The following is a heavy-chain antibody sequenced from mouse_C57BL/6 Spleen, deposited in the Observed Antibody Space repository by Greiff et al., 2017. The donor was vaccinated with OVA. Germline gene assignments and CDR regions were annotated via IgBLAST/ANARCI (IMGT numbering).Heavy chain of an antibody. CDR1: GYTFTSYG. D-gene: IGHD1-1*01. CDR2: IYPRSGNT. Sequence: QVQLQQSGAELARPGASVKLSCKASGYTFTSYGISWVKQRTGQGLEWIGEIYPRSGNTYYNEKFKGKATLTADKSSSTAYMELRSLTSEDSAVYFCARGGITTVVRDYYAMDYWGQGTSVTVSS. V-gene: IGHV1-81*01. CDR3: ARGGITTVVRDYYAMDY. J-gene: IGHJ4*01.